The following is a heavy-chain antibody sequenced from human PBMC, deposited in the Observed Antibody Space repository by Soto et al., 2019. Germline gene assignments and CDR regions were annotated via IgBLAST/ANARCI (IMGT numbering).Heavy chain of an antibody. D-gene: IGHD3-3*01. CDR2: IYTSGSI. CDR3: AREFTSHYDFWSGYSPYYYYYGMDV. V-gene: IGHV4-4*07. Sequence: SEPLSLTCTVSGGSISSHYRSWIRQPAGKGLEWIGRIYTSGSINYNPSLKSRVTMSVDTFKHQFSLKLSSVTAADTAVYYCAREFTSHYDFWSGYSPYYYYYGMDVWGQGTTVTVFS. CDR1: GGSISSHY. J-gene: IGHJ6*02.